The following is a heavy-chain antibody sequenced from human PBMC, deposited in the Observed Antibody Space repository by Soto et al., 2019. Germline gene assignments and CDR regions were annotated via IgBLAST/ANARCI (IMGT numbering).Heavy chain of an antibody. Sequence: SETLSLTCTVSGGSISSSSYYWGWIRQPPGKGLEWIGSIYYSGITYYNPSLKSRVTISVDTSKNQFSLKLSSVTAAETAVYYCARQSSGWYNWFDPWGQGTLVTVSS. J-gene: IGHJ5*02. V-gene: IGHV4-39*01. CDR2: IYYSGIT. CDR1: GGSISSSSYY. CDR3: ARQSSGWYNWFDP. D-gene: IGHD6-19*01.